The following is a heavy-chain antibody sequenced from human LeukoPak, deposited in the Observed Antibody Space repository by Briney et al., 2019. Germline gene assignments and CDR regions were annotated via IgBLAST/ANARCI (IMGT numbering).Heavy chain of an antibody. CDR3: ARNTNVVHSSSWYYFDY. Sequence: SETLSLTCAVSGGSISSGGYSWSWIRQPPGKGLEWIGYIYHSGSTYYNPSLKSRVTISVDRSKNQFSLKLSSVTAADTAVYYCARNTNVVHSSSWYYFDYWGQGTLVTVSS. CDR2: IYHSGST. J-gene: IGHJ4*02. D-gene: IGHD6-13*01. V-gene: IGHV4-30-2*01. CDR1: GGSISSGGYS.